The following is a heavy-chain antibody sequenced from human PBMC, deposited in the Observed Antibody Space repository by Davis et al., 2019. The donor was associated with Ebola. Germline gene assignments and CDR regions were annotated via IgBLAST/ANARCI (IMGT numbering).Heavy chain of an antibody. Sequence: GGSLRLSCVASGITFSNYDMHWVRQVPGRGLEWVAVIGPGGNTHYSDSVKGRFSISRETAKISFYLQMSSLRVGDTAVYYCATVVVLPNWYFDLWGRGTLVTVSS. D-gene: IGHD3-22*01. V-gene: IGHV3-13*01. CDR1: GITFSNYD. J-gene: IGHJ2*01. CDR2: IGPGGNT. CDR3: ATVVVLPNWYFDL.